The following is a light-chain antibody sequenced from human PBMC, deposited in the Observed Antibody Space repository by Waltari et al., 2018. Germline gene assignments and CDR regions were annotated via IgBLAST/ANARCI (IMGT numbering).Light chain of an antibody. CDR1: SSAVGDFNS. CDR3: SSFTTSSTLL. Sequence: LTQPASGSASPGASLTISCTATSSAVGDFNSVSWYQQHPGKAPKFIIYDVSNRPSGVSHRFSGSKSGNTASLTISGLQAEDEAVYYCSSFTTSSTLLFGGGTKLTVL. CDR2: DVS. V-gene: IGLV2-14*03. J-gene: IGLJ2*01.